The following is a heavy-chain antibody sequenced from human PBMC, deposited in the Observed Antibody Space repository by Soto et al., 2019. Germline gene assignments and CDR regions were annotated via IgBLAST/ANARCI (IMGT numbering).Heavy chain of an antibody. CDR1: GGTFSKDA. D-gene: IGHD5-18*01. J-gene: IGHJ6*02. CDR2: LIPVFGSP. CDR3: TRVLGYTFEPGKTRYYAMDF. Sequence: QVQLVQSGAEVKKPGSSVTVSCKTSGGTFSKDAINWVRQAPGQGLEWMGLLIPVFGSPIYAQKFQGRIRITADEATSTAFVDLSSLRSEDTAVYYCTRVLGYTFEPGKTRYYAMDFWGQGTTVSVSS. V-gene: IGHV1-69*01.